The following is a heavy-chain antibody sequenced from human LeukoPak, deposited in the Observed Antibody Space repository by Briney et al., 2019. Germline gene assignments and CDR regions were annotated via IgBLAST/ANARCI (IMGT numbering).Heavy chain of an antibody. Sequence: ASVKVSCKASGYTFTGYYMHWVRQAPGQGLEWMGWINPNSGGANYAQKFQGRVTMTRDTSISTAYMELSRLRSDDTAVYYCARSTMVRGVIRPGAYYFDYWGQGTLVTVSS. J-gene: IGHJ4*02. CDR1: GYTFTGYY. D-gene: IGHD3-10*01. CDR2: INPNSGGA. V-gene: IGHV1-2*02. CDR3: ARSTMVRGVIRPGAYYFDY.